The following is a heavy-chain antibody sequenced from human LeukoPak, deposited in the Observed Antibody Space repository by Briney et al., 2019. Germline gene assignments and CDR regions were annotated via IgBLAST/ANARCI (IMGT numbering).Heavy chain of an antibody. CDR3: AKSLGVVPAAQYCYYYGMDV. CDR2: ISGSGGST. V-gene: IGHV3-23*01. D-gene: IGHD2-2*01. CDR1: GFTFSSYA. Sequence: GGSLRLSCAASGFTFSSYAMSWVRQAPGKGLEWVSAISGSGGSTYYADSVKGRFTISRDNSKNTLYLQMNSLRAEDTAVYYCAKSLGVVPAAQYCYYYGMDVWGQGTTVTVSS. J-gene: IGHJ6*02.